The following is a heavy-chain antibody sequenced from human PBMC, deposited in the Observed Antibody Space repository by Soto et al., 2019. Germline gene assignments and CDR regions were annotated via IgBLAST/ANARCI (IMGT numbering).Heavy chain of an antibody. CDR1: GVSIAAAGYY. J-gene: IGHJ1*01. CDR2: VYHSGST. CDR3: ASHHLPDLPTAEVPRCIHP. Sequence: PLSLTCRVQGVSIAAAGYYWSVFRQKKGQGLEWIQSVYHSGSTYYNYNPAPKSRVSTPVDTSKNNFSLTVTYVTAADTAVYFCASHHLPDLPTAEVPRCIHPWGQGILVTL. D-gene: IGHD2-8*01. V-gene: IGHV4-39*01.